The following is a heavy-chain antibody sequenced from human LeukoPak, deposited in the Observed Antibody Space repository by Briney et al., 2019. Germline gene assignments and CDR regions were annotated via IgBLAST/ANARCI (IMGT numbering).Heavy chain of an antibody. V-gene: IGHV4-39*07. D-gene: IGHD5-24*01. J-gene: IGHJ6*03. CDR2: IYYSRST. Sequence: PSETLSPTCTVSGGSITSSSYYCVWIRQPQGKGLEWIGSIYYSRSTYYKPSLKSRVTISVDTSKNQFSLKLSSVTAADTAVYYCARVQDGYNYYYYYYYMDVWGKGTTVTVSS. CDR3: ARVQDGYNYYYYYYYMDV. CDR1: GGSITSSSYY.